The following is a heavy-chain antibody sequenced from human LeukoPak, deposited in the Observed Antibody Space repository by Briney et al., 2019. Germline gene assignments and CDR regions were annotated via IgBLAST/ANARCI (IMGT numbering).Heavy chain of an antibody. CDR1: GGSISSSSYY. CDR3: ARGPYIAVAGPEYFQH. V-gene: IGHV4-39*07. J-gene: IGHJ1*01. Sequence: NPSETLSLTCTVSGGSISSSSYYWGWIRQPPGKGLEWIGSIYYSGSTYYNPSLKSRVTISVDTSKNQFSLKLSSVTAADTAVYYCARGPYIAVAGPEYFQHWGQGTLVTVSS. D-gene: IGHD6-19*01. CDR2: IYYSGST.